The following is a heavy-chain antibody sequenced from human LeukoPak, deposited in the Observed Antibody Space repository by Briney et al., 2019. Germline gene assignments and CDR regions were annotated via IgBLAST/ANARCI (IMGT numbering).Heavy chain of an antibody. V-gene: IGHV4-59*01. CDR2: IYYSGST. J-gene: IGHJ3*02. CDR3: ARWTAGTRDAFDI. D-gene: IGHD1-1*01. CDR1: GGSISSYH. Sequence: SETLSLTCTVSGGSISSYHWSWIRQPPGKGLEWIGYIYYSGSTNYNPSLKSRVTISVDTSKNQFSLKLSSVTAADTAVYYCARWTAGTRDAFDIWGQGTMVTVSS.